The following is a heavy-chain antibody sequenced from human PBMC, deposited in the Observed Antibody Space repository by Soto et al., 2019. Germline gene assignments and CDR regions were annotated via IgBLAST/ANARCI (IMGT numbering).Heavy chain of an antibody. V-gene: IGHV3-11*01. D-gene: IGHD3-3*01. CDR1: GYTFSDYY. J-gene: IGHJ4*02. CDR3: ASHYDMWSGYLSPVDY. CDR2: IDTSGTKI. Sequence: VQLVESGGGSVKPGGSLRLSCAASGYTFSDYYMSWIRQAPGKGLEWISYIDTSGTKIYYADSVKGRFTITRDNAKNSLYLEMNSLRDEDTAVYYCASHYDMWSGYLSPVDYWGQGTLVTVSS.